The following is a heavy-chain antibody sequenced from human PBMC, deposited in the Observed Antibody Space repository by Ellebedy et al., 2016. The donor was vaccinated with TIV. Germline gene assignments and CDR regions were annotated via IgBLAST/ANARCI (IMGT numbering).Heavy chain of an antibody. Sequence: AASVKVSCKASGYTFTSYGISWVRQAPGQGLEWMGWISAYNGNTNYAQKLQGRVTMTTDTSTSTAYMELRSLRSDDTAVYYCARDYTSSWRYYYYGMDVWGQGTTVTFSS. J-gene: IGHJ6*02. D-gene: IGHD6-13*01. V-gene: IGHV1-18*01. CDR2: ISAYNGNT. CDR1: GYTFTSYG. CDR3: ARDYTSSWRYYYYGMDV.